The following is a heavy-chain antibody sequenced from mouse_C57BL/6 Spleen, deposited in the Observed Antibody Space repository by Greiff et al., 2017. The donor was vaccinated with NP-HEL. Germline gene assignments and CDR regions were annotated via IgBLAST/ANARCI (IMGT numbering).Heavy chain of an antibody. CDR3: AIKEGIYYGNYDAMDY. CDR2: IYPGSGNT. Sequence: QVQLQQSGAELVRPGASVKLSCKASGYTFTDYYINWVKQRPGQGLEWIARIYPGSGNTYYNEKFKGKATLTAEKSSSTAYMQLSSLTSEDSAVYVCAIKEGIYYGNYDAMDYWGQGTSVTVSS. D-gene: IGHD2-1*01. V-gene: IGHV1-76*01. J-gene: IGHJ4*01. CDR1: GYTFTDYY.